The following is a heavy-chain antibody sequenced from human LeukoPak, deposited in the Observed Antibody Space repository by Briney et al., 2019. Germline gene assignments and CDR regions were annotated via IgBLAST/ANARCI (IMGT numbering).Heavy chain of an antibody. CDR2: ISHSGYS. J-gene: IGHJ3*02. Sequence: KTSETLSLTCSVSGGSISSGGYYWNWVRQLPEKGLEWLGYISHSGYSYYTPSLKSRLTISMDTSKNQFSLKLTSVTAADTAVYYCPKFGSEALDTWGQATMVTVSS. CDR1: GGSISSGGYY. D-gene: IGHD3-10*01. V-gene: IGHV4-31*03. CDR3: PKFGSEALDT.